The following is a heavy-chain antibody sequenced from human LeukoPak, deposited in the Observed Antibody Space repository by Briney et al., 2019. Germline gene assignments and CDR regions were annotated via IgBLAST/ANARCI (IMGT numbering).Heavy chain of an antibody. Sequence: GGSLRLSCAASGFTFSNAWMSWVRQAPGKGLEWVGRIKGKTDGGTTDYAAPVKGRFTISRDDSKNTLYLQMNSLKTEDTAVYYCTTAFYCSSTSCYSFDYWGQGTLVTVSS. CDR3: TTAFYCSSTSCYSFDY. J-gene: IGHJ4*02. CDR2: IKGKTDGGTT. D-gene: IGHD2-2*02. CDR1: GFTFSNAW. V-gene: IGHV3-15*01.